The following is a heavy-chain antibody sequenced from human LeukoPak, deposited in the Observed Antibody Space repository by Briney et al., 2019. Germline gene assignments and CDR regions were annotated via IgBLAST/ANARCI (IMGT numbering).Heavy chain of an antibody. V-gene: IGHV1-46*01. J-gene: IGHJ4*02. Sequence: ASVKVSCKASGYTFTSYYMHWVRQAPGQGLEWMGIINPSGGSTSYAQKFQGRATMTRDMSTSTVYMELSSLRSEDTAVYYCARKGDGYNHHLQPQPFDYWGQGTLVTVSS. CDR1: GYTFTSYY. D-gene: IGHD5-24*01. CDR2: INPSGGST. CDR3: ARKGDGYNHHLQPQPFDY.